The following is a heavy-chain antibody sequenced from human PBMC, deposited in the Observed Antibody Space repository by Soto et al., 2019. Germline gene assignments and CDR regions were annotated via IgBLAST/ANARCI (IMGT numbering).Heavy chain of an antibody. J-gene: IGHJ4*02. CDR2: LSHGGAYT. CDR3: AKWSGYGDA. CDR1: GFSFSTYS. Sequence: LRLSCAASGFSFSTYSMAWVRQAPGKGPEWVSGLSHGGAYTFYADSVKGRFTISVDISQNTVYLQMNSLRTEDTAVYYCAKWSGYGDAWGQGTLVTVSS. V-gene: IGHV3-23*01. D-gene: IGHD4-17*01.